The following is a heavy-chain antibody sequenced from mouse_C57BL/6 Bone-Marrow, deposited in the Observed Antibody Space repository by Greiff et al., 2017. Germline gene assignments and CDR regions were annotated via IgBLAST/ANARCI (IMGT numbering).Heavy chain of an antibody. CDR3: ARGNYYGSSC. V-gene: IGHV3-6*01. J-gene: IGHJ3*01. Sequence: VQLKQSGPGLVKPSQSLSLTCSVTGYSITSGYYWNWIRQFPGNKLEWMGYISYDGSNNYNPSLKNRISITRDTSKNQFFLKLNSVTTEDTATYYCARGNYYGSSCWGQGTLVTVSA. D-gene: IGHD1-1*01. CDR2: ISYDGSN. CDR1: GYSITSGYY.